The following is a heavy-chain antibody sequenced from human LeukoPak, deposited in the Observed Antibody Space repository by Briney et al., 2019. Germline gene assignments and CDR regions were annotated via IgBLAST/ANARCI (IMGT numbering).Heavy chain of an antibody. J-gene: IGHJ3*01. CDR1: GFAFGTYW. Sequence: GGSLRLSCAASGFAFGTYWMSWVRQAPGKGLEWVANIKRDGSDEHYARSVKGRFTIYMDNAKTPLFLQRASLRADDTPGFHCPRDSTSVLSVDVYYVRGQETML. V-gene: IGHV3-7*01. D-gene: IGHD2-2*01. CDR3: PRDSTSVLSVDVYYV. CDR2: IKRDGSDE.